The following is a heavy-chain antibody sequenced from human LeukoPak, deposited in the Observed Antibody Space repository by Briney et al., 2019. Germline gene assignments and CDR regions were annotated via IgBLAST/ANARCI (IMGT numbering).Heavy chain of an antibody. Sequence: PGGSLRLSCAASGFTFSDYWMHWVRHAPGKGLVWVSRISDDGSSTSYADSVKGRFTISRANAKNTLYLQMNSLRPEDTAVYYCARDSGTQGPYYYGLDVWGQGTTVTVSS. D-gene: IGHD1-7*01. CDR1: GFTFSDYW. J-gene: IGHJ6*02. V-gene: IGHV3-74*01. CDR2: ISDDGSST. CDR3: ARDSGTQGPYYYGLDV.